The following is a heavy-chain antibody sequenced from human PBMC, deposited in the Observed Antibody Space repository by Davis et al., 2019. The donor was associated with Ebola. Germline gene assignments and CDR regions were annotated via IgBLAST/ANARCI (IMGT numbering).Heavy chain of an antibody. V-gene: IGHV1-18*04. Sequence: ASVKVSCKASGYTFTRYGMSWVRQAPGQGLEWMGWISPYSGNTEYAQNLRGRVTMTTDTSTKTAYMELRSLISDDTAVYYCGRDNSGYYRGIDYWGQGTLVTVAS. CDR1: GYTFTRYG. CDR2: ISPYSGNT. J-gene: IGHJ4*02. CDR3: GRDNSGYYRGIDY. D-gene: IGHD3-22*01.